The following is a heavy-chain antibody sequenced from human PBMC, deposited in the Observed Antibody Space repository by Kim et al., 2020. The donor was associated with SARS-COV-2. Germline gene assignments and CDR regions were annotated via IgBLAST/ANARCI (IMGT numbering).Heavy chain of an antibody. CDR3: ARAPPDFWSGYYYFDY. CDR1: GYTFTGYY. CDR2: INPNSGGT. V-gene: IGHV1-2*02. J-gene: IGHJ4*02. Sequence: ASVKVSCKASGYTFTGYYMHWVRQAPGQGLEWMGWINPNSGGTNYAQKFQGRVTMTRDTSISTAYMELSRLRSDDTAVYYCARAPPDFWSGYYYFDYWGQGTLVTVSS. D-gene: IGHD3-3*01.